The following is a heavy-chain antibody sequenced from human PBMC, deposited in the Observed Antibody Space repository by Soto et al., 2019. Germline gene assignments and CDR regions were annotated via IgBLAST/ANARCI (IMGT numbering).Heavy chain of an antibody. CDR1: GVSISSAAYS. J-gene: IGHJ4*02. CDR2: IYHSGST. V-gene: IGHV4-30-2*03. D-gene: IGHD2-15*01. Sequence: SETLSLTFPVSGVSISSAAYSWTWIRQPPGKGLEWIGNIYHSGSTDYNPSLKSRVTISVDTSKNQFSLKLSSVTAADTAVYYCARHTPAISISDHWGQGTLVTVSS. CDR3: ARHTPAISISDH.